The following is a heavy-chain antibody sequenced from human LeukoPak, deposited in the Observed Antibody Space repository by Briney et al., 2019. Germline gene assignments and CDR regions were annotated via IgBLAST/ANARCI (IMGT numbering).Heavy chain of an antibody. Sequence: SETLSLTCAVYGGSFSGYYWSWIRQPPGKGLEWIGEINHSGSTNYNPSLKSRVTISVDTSTNQFSLQLSSVTAADTAVYYCARSADGYNYDYWGQGTLVTVSS. CDR1: GGSFSGYY. V-gene: IGHV4-34*09. J-gene: IGHJ4*02. D-gene: IGHD5-24*01. CDR3: ARSADGYNYDY. CDR2: INHSGST.